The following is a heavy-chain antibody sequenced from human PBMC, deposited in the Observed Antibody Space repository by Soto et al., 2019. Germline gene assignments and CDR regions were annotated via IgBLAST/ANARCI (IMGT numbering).Heavy chain of an antibody. CDR1: GFTFSSYW. J-gene: IGHJ6*02. CDR3: ARDGSYGTRLLWFGESRLYYYYGMDV. V-gene: IGHV3-7*01. CDR2: IKQDGSEK. D-gene: IGHD3-10*01. Sequence: GGSLRLSCAASGFTFSSYWMSWVRQAPGKGLEWVANIKQDGSEKYYVDSVKGRFTISRDNAKNSLYLQMNSLRAEDTAVYYCARDGSYGTRLLWFGESRLYYYYGMDVWGQGTTVTVSS.